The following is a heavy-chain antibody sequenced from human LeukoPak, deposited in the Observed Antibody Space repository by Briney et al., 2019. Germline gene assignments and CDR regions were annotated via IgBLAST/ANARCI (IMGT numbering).Heavy chain of an antibody. CDR1: GFTFSRNG. CDR3: AKAATYFYGSVTYDWFES. CDR2: IRYDGSDK. J-gene: IGHJ5*01. Sequence: GGSLRLSCAASGFTFSRNGMHWVRQAPGKGLEWVAFIRYDGSDKYYADSVKGRFTISRDNGKNTIYLQMNSLRVDDTAIYYCAKAATYFYGSVTYDWFESWGQGTLVTVSS. V-gene: IGHV3-30*02. D-gene: IGHD3-10*01.